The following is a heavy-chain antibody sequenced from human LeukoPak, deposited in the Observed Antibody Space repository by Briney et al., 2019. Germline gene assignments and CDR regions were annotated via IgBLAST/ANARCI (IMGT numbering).Heavy chain of an antibody. CDR3: ARETGVTGGPSPDAFDI. D-gene: IGHD4-23*01. J-gene: IGHJ3*02. CDR1: GGSISSGGYS. CDR2: IYHSGST. Sequence: SETLSLTCAVSGGSISSGGYSWSWIRQPPGKGLEWIGYIYHSGSTYYNPSLKSRVTISVDRSKNQFSLKLSSVTAADTAVYYCARETGVTGGPSPDAFDIWGQGTMVTVSS. V-gene: IGHV4-30-2*01.